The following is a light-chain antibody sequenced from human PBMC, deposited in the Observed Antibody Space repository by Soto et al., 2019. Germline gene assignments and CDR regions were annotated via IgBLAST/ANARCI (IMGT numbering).Light chain of an antibody. CDR2: DAS. CDR3: QQYSNYSRT. V-gene: IGKV1-5*01. Sequence: DIKMTQSPSTLSASVGDRVTITCRASQTINNWLAWYQHKPGKAPKLLIYDASNLENGVPSRFSGSGSGADFSLSISSLQPEDFATYYCQQYSNYSRTFGQGTKVDIK. J-gene: IGKJ1*01. CDR1: QTINNW.